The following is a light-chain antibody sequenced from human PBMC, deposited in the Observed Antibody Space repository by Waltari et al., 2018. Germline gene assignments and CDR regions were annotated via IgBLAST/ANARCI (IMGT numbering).Light chain of an antibody. CDR1: SLRSYY. Sequence: SSELTQDPAVSVAMGQTVRITCQGYSLRSYYASWYQQRPGQAPILVIYDKNNRPSWVPDRFSGSSAHNTGSLTITGAQAEDEASYYCHSRDASGVAGSFGGGTKLTVL. J-gene: IGLJ2*01. CDR2: DKN. V-gene: IGLV3-19*01. CDR3: HSRDASGVAGS.